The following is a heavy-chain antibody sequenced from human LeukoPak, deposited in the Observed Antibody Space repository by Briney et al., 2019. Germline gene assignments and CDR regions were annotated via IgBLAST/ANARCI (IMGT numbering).Heavy chain of an antibody. V-gene: IGHV3-30-3*01. J-gene: IGHJ6*02. CDR3: ASPTPLYSSSWYRKAYYYYGMDV. CDR2: ISYDGSNK. CDR1: GSTFSSYA. D-gene: IGHD6-13*01. Sequence: QTGGSLRLSCAASGSTFSSYAMHWVRQAPGKGLEWVAVISYDGSNKYYADSVKGRFTISRDNSKNTLYLQMNSLRAEDTAVYYCASPTPLYSSSWYRKAYYYYGMDVWGQGTTVTVSS.